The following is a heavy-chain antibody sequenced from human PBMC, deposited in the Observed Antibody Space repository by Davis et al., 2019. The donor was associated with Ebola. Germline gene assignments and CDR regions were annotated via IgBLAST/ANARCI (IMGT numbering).Heavy chain of an antibody. CDR2: ISYDGSNK. CDR1: GFTFSSYA. V-gene: IGHV3-30-3*01. D-gene: IGHD1-1*01. CDR3: ARDYTSTGTHNWFDP. Sequence: GESLKISCAASGFTFSSYAMHWVRQAPGKGLEWVAVISYDGSNKYYADSVKGRFTISRDNSKNTLYLQMNSLRAEDTAVYYCARDYTSTGTHNWFDPWGQGTLVTVSS. J-gene: IGHJ5*02.